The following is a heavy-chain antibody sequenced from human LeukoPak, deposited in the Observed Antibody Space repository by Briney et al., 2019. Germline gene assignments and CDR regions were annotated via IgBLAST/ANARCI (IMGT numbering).Heavy chain of an antibody. D-gene: IGHD3-22*01. CDR3: AAQRGIVVISGTDDY. CDR1: GFTFSSYS. CDR2: ISSSSSYI. V-gene: IGHV3-21*01. J-gene: IGHJ4*02. Sequence: PGGSLRLSCAASGFTFSSYSMNWVRQAPGKGLEWVSSISSSSSYIYYADSVKGRFTISRDNAKNSLYPQMNSLRAEDTAVYYCAAQRGIVVISGTDDYWGQGTLVTVSS.